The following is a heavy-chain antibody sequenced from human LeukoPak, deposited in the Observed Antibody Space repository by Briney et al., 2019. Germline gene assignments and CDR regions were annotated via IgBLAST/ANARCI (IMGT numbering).Heavy chain of an antibody. CDR2: INTDGSST. D-gene: IGHD3-10*01. CDR1: GFTFSSYW. CDR3: ARIYYFGDNNWRYFDN. V-gene: IGHV3-74*01. Sequence: GGSLRLSCAASGFTFSSYWMHWVRQAPGKGLVWVSRINTDGSSTSYADSVKGRFTISRDNAKNSLYLQMNSLRAEDTAIYYCARIYYFGDNNWRYFDNWGQGTLVTVSS. J-gene: IGHJ4*02.